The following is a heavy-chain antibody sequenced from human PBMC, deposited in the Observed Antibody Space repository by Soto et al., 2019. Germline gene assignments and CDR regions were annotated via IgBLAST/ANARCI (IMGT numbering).Heavy chain of an antibody. V-gene: IGHV4-34*01. CDR1: GGSFSGYY. D-gene: IGHD3-10*01. J-gene: IGHJ4*02. Sequence: TLSLTCAVYGGSFSGYYWSRIRQPPGKGLEWIGEINHSGSTNYNPSLKSRVTISVGTSKNQFSLKLSSVTVADTAVYYCASNTLWFGELQFDYWGQGTLVTVSS. CDR2: INHSGST. CDR3: ASNTLWFGELQFDY.